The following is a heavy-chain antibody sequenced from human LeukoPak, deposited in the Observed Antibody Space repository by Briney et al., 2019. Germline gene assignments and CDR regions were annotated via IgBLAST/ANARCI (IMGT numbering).Heavy chain of an antibody. CDR1: GYSISSGYY. D-gene: IGHD3-10*01. J-gene: IGHJ6*03. Sequence: SETLYLTCAVSGYSISSGYYWGWIRQPPGKELEWIGSIYHSGRTSYNPSLKNRATISEDTSKNQFSLTLRSVTAADTAVYYCARQISDYYYYYIDVWGKGTTVTVSS. V-gene: IGHV4-38-2*01. CDR3: ARQISDYYYYYIDV. CDR2: IYHSGRT.